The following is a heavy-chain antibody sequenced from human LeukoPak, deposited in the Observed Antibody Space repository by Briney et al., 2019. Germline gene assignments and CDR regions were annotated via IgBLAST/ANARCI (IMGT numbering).Heavy chain of an antibody. CDR2: IHYSGST. J-gene: IGHJ4*02. CDR1: GGSISISNYL. D-gene: IGHD5-18*01. Sequence: SETLSLTCTVSGGSISISNYLWGWIRQPPGKGLEWIGSIHYSGSTNYNPSLKSRVTISVGTSKNHFSLKLSSVTAADTAVYYCARGPGGYSYGYYFDYWGQGTLVTVSS. V-gene: IGHV4-39*07. CDR3: ARGPGGYSYGYYFDY.